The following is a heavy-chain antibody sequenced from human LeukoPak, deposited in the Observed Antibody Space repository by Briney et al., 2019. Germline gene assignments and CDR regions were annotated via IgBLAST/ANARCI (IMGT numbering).Heavy chain of an antibody. V-gene: IGHV1-8*01. D-gene: IGHD3-3*01. Sequence: ASVKVSCKASGYTFTSYDINWVRQATGQGLEWMGWMNPNSGNTGYAQKFQGRVTMTRNTSISTAYTELSSLRSEDTAVYYCARGNPRGYYDFWSGYYTGAAYYFDYWGQGTLVTVSS. CDR2: MNPNSGNT. J-gene: IGHJ4*02. CDR1: GYTFTSYD. CDR3: ARGNPRGYYDFWSGYYTGAAYYFDY.